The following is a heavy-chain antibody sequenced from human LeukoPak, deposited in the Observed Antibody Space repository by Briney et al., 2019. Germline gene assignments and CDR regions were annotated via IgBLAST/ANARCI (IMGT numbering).Heavy chain of an antibody. CDR3: ARDRLWLRGSGFDP. J-gene: IGHJ5*02. D-gene: IGHD3-16*01. CDR2: ISAYNSNT. V-gene: IGHV1-18*01. CDR1: GYTLTSYG. Sequence: ASGQFYCKASGYTLTSYGIGCVRPAPGQGLEWMGWISAYNSNTNYAQKIQGRVTMNRDTSTSAVYMELRSLRSDDTAVYYCARDRLWLRGSGFDPWGEGALVAVS.